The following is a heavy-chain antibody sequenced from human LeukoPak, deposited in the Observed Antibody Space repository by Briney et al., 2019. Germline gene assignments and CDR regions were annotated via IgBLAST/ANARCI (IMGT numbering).Heavy chain of an antibody. CDR3: ARELKEFCSSTSCYAIYYYYMDV. CDR1: GGSFSGYY. V-gene: IGHV4-4*07. J-gene: IGHJ6*03. D-gene: IGHD2-2*01. Sequence: SETLSLTCAVYGGSFSGYYWSWIRQPAGKGLEWIGRIYTSGSTNYDPSLKSRFTISVDTSKNQFSLKLSSVTAADTAVYYCARELKEFCSSTSCYAIYYYYMDVWGKGTTVTVSS. CDR2: IYTSGST.